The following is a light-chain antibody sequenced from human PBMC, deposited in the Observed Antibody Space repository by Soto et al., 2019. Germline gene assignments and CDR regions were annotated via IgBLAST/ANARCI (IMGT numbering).Light chain of an antibody. CDR1: QTVSSS. CDR2: EAS. Sequence: EIVLTQSPATLSLSPGEIATLSCRASQTVSSSLAWYQQKPGQAPRLLIYEASNRATGIPARFSGSGSGADFTLTISSLEPEDFALYYCQQHINWPRTFGQGTKVEIK. CDR3: QQHINWPRT. V-gene: IGKV3-11*01. J-gene: IGKJ1*01.